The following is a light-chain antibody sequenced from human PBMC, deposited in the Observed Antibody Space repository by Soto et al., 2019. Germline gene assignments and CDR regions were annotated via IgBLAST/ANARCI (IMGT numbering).Light chain of an antibody. CDR3: QHYDTLPLPVYT. CDR2: DAS. Sequence: DIQMTQSPSSLSASVGDRVTITCQASQDISNNLNWYHQKPGKAPKVLIYDASTLAAGVPSRFSGSGSGTDFALTISGLQPEDFATYYCQHYDTLPLPVYTFGQGTKLEI. J-gene: IGKJ2*01. CDR1: QDISNN. V-gene: IGKV1-33*01.